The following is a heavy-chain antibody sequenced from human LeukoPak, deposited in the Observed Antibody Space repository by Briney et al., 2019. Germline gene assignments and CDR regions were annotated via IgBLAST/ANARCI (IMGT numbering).Heavy chain of an antibody. CDR1: GGSISGHY. Sequence: PSETLSLTCTVSGGSISGHYWNWIRLPPGQGLEWIGYIYYSGSTNHNPSLKSRVTISVDTSKNQFSLKLSSVTAADTAVYYCARDRGGYDYFDFWGQGTLVTVSS. CDR2: IYYSGST. V-gene: IGHV4-59*11. CDR3: ARDRGGYDYFDF. J-gene: IGHJ4*02. D-gene: IGHD5-12*01.